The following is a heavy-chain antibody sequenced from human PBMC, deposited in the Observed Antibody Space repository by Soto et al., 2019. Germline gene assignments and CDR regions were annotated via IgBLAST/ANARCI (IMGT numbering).Heavy chain of an antibody. Sequence: PGGSLRLSCAASGFTFSSYAMSWVRQAPGKGLEWVSTFSGSTSYTYYAESVKGRFTISRDNSKNTLYLQMSSLRVEDTAVYYCAREGADHYDTSGYYPFDYWGQGTQVTGSS. CDR2: FSGSTSYT. D-gene: IGHD3-22*01. CDR3: AREGADHYDTSGYYPFDY. CDR1: GFTFSSYA. V-gene: IGHV3-23*01. J-gene: IGHJ4*02.